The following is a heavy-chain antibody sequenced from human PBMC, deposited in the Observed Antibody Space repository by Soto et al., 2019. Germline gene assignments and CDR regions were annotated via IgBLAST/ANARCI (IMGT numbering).Heavy chain of an antibody. J-gene: IGHJ5*02. D-gene: IGHD3-3*01. Sequence: SVKVSCKASGGTFSSYAISWVRQAPGQGLEWMGGIIPIFGTANYAQKFQGRVTITADESTSTAYMELSSLRSEDTAVYYCARHPEGITIFGVVALEGTFDPWGQGTLVTVSS. CDR2: IIPIFGTA. CDR1: GGTFSSYA. V-gene: IGHV1-69*13. CDR3: ARHPEGITIFGVVALEGTFDP.